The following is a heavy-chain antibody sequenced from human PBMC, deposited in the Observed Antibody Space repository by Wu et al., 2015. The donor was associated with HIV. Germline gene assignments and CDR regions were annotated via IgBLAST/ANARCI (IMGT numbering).Heavy chain of an antibody. CDR2: MNPNSGNT. D-gene: IGHD1-26*01. CDR1: GYTFTSYD. Sequence: QVQLVQSGAEVKKPGASVKVSCKASGYTFTSYDINWVRQATGQGLEWMGWMNPNSGNTGYAQKFQGRVTMTRNTSISTAYMELSSLRSEDTAVYYCARAPLKSSGSYYSEFDYVGPGERVVTVSS. CDR3: ARAPLKSSGSYYSEFDY. J-gene: IGHJ4*02. V-gene: IGHV1-8*01.